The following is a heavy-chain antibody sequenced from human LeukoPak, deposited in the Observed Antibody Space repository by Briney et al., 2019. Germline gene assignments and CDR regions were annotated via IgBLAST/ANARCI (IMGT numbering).Heavy chain of an antibody. Sequence: GGSLRLSCAASGFTFSSYAMHWVRQAPGKGLEYVSSISSNGDSTYYANSVKGRFTISRDNSKNTLYLQMGSLRPEDMAVYYCARYSGSYYYYMDVWGKGTTVTVSS. D-gene: IGHD1-26*01. V-gene: IGHV3-64*01. CDR2: ISSNGDST. CDR1: GFTFSSYA. J-gene: IGHJ6*03. CDR3: ARYSGSYYYYMDV.